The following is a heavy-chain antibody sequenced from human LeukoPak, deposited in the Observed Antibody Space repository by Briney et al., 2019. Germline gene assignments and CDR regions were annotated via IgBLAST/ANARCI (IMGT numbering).Heavy chain of an antibody. D-gene: IGHD2-2*01. J-gene: IGHJ4*02. CDR3: AREGHCSSTSCYGTNFSLDY. CDR1: GGSISSYF. V-gene: IGHV4-4*07. Sequence: PSETLSLTCTVSGGSISSYFWSWIRQPAGKGLGWIGRIYTSGSTNYNPSLKSRVTMSVDTSKNQFSLKLSSVTAADTAVYYCAREGHCSSTSCYGTNFSLDYWGQGTLVTVSS. CDR2: IYTSGST.